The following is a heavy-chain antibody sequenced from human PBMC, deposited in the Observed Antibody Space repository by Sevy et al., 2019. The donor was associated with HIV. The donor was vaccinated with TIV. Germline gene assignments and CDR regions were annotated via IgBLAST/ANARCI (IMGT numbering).Heavy chain of an antibody. V-gene: IGHV3-48*01. Sequence: GGSLRLSCVGSGFTFREYSMNRVRQAPGKGLEWVSYISGSRTTIEHADSVKGRFSISRDNADNSVFLQMNRLRVEDTAVYYCARSLAAAENWFDPWGQGTLVTVSS. CDR2: ISGSRTTI. D-gene: IGHD6-13*01. CDR1: GFTFREYS. J-gene: IGHJ5*02. CDR3: ARSLAAAENWFDP.